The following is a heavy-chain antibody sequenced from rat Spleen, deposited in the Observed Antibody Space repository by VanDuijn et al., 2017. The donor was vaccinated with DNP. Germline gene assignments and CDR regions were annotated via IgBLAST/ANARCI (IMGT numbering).Heavy chain of an antibody. D-gene: IGHD4-3*01. CDR3: ARTYNSGYGGFAY. CDR2: ITNSGGRT. CDR1: GFTFSNYG. J-gene: IGHJ3*01. Sequence: EVQLVESGGGLVQPGRSLKLSCAAAGFTFSNYGMAWVRQAPTKGLEWVASITNSGGRTYYRDSVKGRFTISRDNAKSTLYLQMNSLRSEDMATYYCARTYNSGYGGFAYWGQGTLVTVSS. V-gene: IGHV5-29*01.